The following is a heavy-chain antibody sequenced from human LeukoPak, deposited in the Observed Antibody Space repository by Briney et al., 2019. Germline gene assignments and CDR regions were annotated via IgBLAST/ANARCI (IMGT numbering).Heavy chain of an antibody. V-gene: IGHV3-48*04. Sequence: GGSLRLSCAASGFTFSSYAMSWVRQAPGKGLEWVSFISNSGGIVYYADSVKGRFTISRDNAKNSLYLQMNSLRAEDTAVYYCGRGHWGLDYWGQGTLVTVSS. J-gene: IGHJ4*02. CDR1: GFTFSSYA. D-gene: IGHD7-27*01. CDR2: ISNSGGIV. CDR3: GRGHWGLDY.